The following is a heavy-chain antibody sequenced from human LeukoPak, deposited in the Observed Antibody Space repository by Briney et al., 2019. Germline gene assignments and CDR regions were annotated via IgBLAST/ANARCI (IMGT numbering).Heavy chain of an antibody. CDR2: ISSSSSYI. CDR1: GFTFSSYS. D-gene: IGHD6-13*01. CDR3: ARGGGSSWYFDY. Sequence: GGSLRLSCAASGFTFSSYSMNWVRQAPGKGLEWVSSISSSSSYIYYADSVKGRFTISRDNAKNSLYLQMNSLRAEDTALYHCARGGGSSWYFDYWGQGTLVTVSS. J-gene: IGHJ4*02. V-gene: IGHV3-21*04.